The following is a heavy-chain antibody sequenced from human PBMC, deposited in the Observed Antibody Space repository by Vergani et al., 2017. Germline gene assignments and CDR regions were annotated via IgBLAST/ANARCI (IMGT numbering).Heavy chain of an antibody. D-gene: IGHD1-26*01. CDR2: INAGNGNT. CDR3: ARDLPSYSGSYSDFGY. V-gene: IGHV1-3*01. CDR1: GYPFPSSA. J-gene: IGHJ4*02. Sequence: QVQLVQSGAEVKTPAASVKLSSKASGYPFPSSAIHFLRPPPGQRLEWLGWINAGNGNTKYSQKFQGRVTITRDTSASTAYMELSSLRSEDTAVYYCARDLPSYSGSYSDFGYWGQGTLVTVSS.